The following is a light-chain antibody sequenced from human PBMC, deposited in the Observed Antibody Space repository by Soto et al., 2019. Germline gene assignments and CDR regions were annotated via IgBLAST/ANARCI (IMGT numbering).Light chain of an antibody. J-gene: IGLJ1*01. V-gene: IGLV2-14*01. CDR1: SSDIGGYNY. Sequence: QSVLNQPASVSGSPGQSITISCTGTSSDIGGYNYVSWYQQHPGKAPKLMIFDVSNRPSGVSSRFSGSKSGNTASLTISGLQAEDEADYYCSSYTSFSTFSYVFGTGTKVTVL. CDR3: SSYTSFSTFSYV. CDR2: DVS.